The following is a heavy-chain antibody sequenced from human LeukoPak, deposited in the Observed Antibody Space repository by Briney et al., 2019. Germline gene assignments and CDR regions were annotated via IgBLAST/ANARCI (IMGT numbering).Heavy chain of an antibody. D-gene: IGHD4-23*01. J-gene: IGHJ4*02. CDR2: ISGSGGST. CDR1: GFTFSSYA. Sequence: PGGSLRLSCAASGFTFSSYAMSWVRQAPGKGLEWVSAISGSGGSTYYADSVKGRFTISRDNSKSTLYLQMNSLRAEDTAVYYCAKVVRVTTLETANWGQGTLVTVSS. CDR3: AKVVRVTTLETAN. V-gene: IGHV3-23*01.